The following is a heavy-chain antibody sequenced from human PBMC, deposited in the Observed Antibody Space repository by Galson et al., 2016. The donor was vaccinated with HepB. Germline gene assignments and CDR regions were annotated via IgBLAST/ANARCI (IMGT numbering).Heavy chain of an antibody. D-gene: IGHD4-11*01. Sequence: SVKVSCKASGFTFSSSTVHWVRQARGQRLEWTGRVVVGTGNTNCAEKFQKRVTITRDMSTSTAYMELSSLRSEDTAVYYCAAESSYINYGDYWGQGTLVTVSS. J-gene: IGHJ4*02. CDR3: AAESSYINYGDY. V-gene: IGHV1-58*01. CDR1: GFTFSSST. CDR2: VVVGTGNT.